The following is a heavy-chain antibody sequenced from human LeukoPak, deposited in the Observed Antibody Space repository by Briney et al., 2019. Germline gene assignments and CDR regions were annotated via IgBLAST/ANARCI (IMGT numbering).Heavy chain of an antibody. CDR1: GGSISSYY. CDR2: IYYSGST. Sequence: PSETLSLTCTVSGGSISSYYWSWIRQPPGKGLEGIGYIYYSGSTNYNPSLKSRVTISVDTSKNQFSLKLSSVTAADTAVYYRARKVSPSWFDPWGQGTLVTVSS. J-gene: IGHJ5*02. CDR3: ARKVSPSWFDP. V-gene: IGHV4-59*08. D-gene: IGHD3-10*01.